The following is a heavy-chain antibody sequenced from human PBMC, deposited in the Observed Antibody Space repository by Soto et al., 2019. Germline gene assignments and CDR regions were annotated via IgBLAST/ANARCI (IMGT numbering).Heavy chain of an antibody. V-gene: IGHV3-21*01. CDR1: GFTFSDSG. D-gene: IGHD2-21*01. CDR2: ISSSSTYI. Sequence: GSLRLSCAASGFTFSDSGMNWVRQAPGKGLEWVSSISSSSTYIYYADSVKGRFTISRDNAKNSLYLQMNSLRAEDTAVYYCARGIPGSHWGQGTLVTVSS. J-gene: IGHJ4*02. CDR3: ARGIPGSH.